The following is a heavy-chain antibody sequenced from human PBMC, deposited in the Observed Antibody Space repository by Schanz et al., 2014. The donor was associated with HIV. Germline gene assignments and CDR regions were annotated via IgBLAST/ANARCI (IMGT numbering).Heavy chain of an antibody. J-gene: IGHJ4*02. CDR2: ISGSGVVATGETI. CDR3: ARGKNSFDY. V-gene: IGHV3-11*01. CDR1: GFTFSDHY. Sequence: QVQLVESGGGVVQPGRSLRLSCAASGFTFSDHYMSWVRQAPGKGLEWISYISGSGVVATGETIYYADSVKGRFTISRDSAKNSLYLQMNSLRTEDTAVYYCARGKNSFDYWGQGALITVSS.